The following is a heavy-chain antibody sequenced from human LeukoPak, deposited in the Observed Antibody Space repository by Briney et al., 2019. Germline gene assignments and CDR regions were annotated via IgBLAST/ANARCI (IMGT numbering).Heavy chain of an antibody. V-gene: IGHV3-23*01. D-gene: IGHD4-17*01. Sequence: GGSLRLSCAASGFTFSSYAMSWVRQAPGKGLQWVSTISAGGGGTFYADSVKGRFTISRDDSENTLYLQMNSLRAEDTAVYYCARDPDYGDCFDYWGQGTLVTVSS. J-gene: IGHJ4*02. CDR3: ARDPDYGDCFDY. CDR1: GFTFSSYA. CDR2: ISAGGGGT.